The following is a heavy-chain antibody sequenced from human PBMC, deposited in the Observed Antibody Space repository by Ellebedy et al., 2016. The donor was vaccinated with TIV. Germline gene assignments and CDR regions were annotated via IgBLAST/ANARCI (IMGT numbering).Heavy chain of an antibody. CDR1: GYTFTSYY. V-gene: IGHV1-46*01. CDR2: INPSDGST. J-gene: IGHJ4*02. Sequence: AASVKVSCKASGYTFTSYYMYWVRQAPGQGLEWLGIINPSDGSTSYAQKFQGRVTMTRDTSTSTVYMELSGLTSDDTATYYCAKDRFPYYDSSGTTVYFDCWGQGTLVTVSS. D-gene: IGHD3-22*01. CDR3: AKDRFPYYDSSGTTVYFDC.